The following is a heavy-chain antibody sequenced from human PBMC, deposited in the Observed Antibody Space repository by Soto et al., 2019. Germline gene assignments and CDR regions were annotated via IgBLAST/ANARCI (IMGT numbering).Heavy chain of an antibody. Sequence: GGSLRLSCAASGFTFISYAMHWVRQAPGKGLEWVAVISYDGSNKYYADSVKGRFTISRDNSKNTLYLQMNSLRAEDTAVYYCARAVAGFDDYWGQGTLVTVSS. CDR2: ISYDGSNK. CDR1: GFTFISYA. D-gene: IGHD6-19*01. CDR3: ARAVAGFDDY. V-gene: IGHV3-30-3*01. J-gene: IGHJ4*02.